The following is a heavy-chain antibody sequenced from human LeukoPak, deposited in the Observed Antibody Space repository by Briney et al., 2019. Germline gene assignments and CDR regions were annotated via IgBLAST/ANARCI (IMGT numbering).Heavy chain of an antibody. CDR1: GGSFSGYY. Sequence: SETLSLTCAVYGGSFSGYYWSWIRQPPGKGLEWIGEINHSGSTNYNPSLKSRVTISVETSKNKFSLKLSAVTAADTAVYYRARDSCLYYDFWSCYYCCGWFDPWGQGTLVTVSS. CDR3: ARDSCLYYDFWSCYYCCGWFDP. D-gene: IGHD3-3*01. CDR2: INHSGST. J-gene: IGHJ5*02. V-gene: IGHV4-34*01.